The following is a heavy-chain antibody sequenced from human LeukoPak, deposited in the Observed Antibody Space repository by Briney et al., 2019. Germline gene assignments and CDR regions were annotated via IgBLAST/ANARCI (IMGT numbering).Heavy chain of an antibody. Sequence: ASVKVSCKASGYIFSDCHMHWVRQVPGQGPEWMGWIHPYSGGTNYAQKFQGRLSMTRDMSISTAYMELNTLTSDDTAVYFCVRDKIAAAGGGAWGQGTLVTVSS. CDR1: GYIFSDCH. CDR2: IHPYSGGT. J-gene: IGHJ5*02. V-gene: IGHV1-2*02. CDR3: VRDKIAAAGGGA. D-gene: IGHD6-25*01.